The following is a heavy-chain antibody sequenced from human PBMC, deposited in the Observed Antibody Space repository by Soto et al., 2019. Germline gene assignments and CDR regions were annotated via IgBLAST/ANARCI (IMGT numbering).Heavy chain of an antibody. CDR1: GGSISSAAFY. J-gene: IGHJ4*02. CDR3: ARGGYTYGSDFDY. V-gene: IGHV4-31*03. Sequence: QVLLQESGPGLVKPSQALSLTCTVSGGSISSAAFYWSWIRQHPGKGLEWIGYIYYSGDTYYNPSLRSRVSMSLDTSKNQFSRTLSSVTAADTAVYYCARGGYTYGSDFDYWGRGTLVTVSS. CDR2: IYYSGDT. D-gene: IGHD3-10*01.